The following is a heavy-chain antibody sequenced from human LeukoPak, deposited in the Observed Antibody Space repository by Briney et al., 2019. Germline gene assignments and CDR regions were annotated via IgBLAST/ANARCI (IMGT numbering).Heavy chain of an antibody. CDR1: GFTFSSRDW. D-gene: IGHD3-9*01. CDR3: AKDPVLRYFDWLLPYYFDY. CDR2: ISGSGGST. J-gene: IGHJ4*02. V-gene: IGHV3-23*01. Sequence: GGSLRLSCVASGFTFSSRDWMTWVRQAPGKGLEWVSAISGSGGSTYYADSVKGRFTISRDNSKNTLYLQMNSLRAENTAVYYCAKDPVLRYFDWLLPYYFDYWGQGTLVTVSS.